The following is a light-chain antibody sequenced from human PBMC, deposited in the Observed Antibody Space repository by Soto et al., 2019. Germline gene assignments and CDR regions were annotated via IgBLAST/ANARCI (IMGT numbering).Light chain of an antibody. V-gene: IGKV3-20*01. CDR3: QLYSSSLGT. Sequence: EIVLTQSPGTLSLSPEERATLSCRASQSVSSSYLAWYQQKPGQAPRLLIYAASSRATGIPDRFSGSGSGTDFTLTISSLEPEDFAVYYCQLYSSSLGTFGQGTKVEIK. CDR1: QSVSSSY. CDR2: AAS. J-gene: IGKJ1*01.